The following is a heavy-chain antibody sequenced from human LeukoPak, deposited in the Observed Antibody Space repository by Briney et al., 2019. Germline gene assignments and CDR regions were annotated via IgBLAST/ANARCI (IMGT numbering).Heavy chain of an antibody. CDR2: IYSGGST. D-gene: IGHD6-6*01. V-gene: IGHV3-53*01. CDR3: SYSSSSVGYMDV. Sequence: PGGSLRLSCAAAGFTVSSNYMSWVRQAPGQLLAWVSVIYSGGSTYYADSVKGRFTISRDNSKNTLYLQMNSLRAEDTAVYYCSYSSSSVGYMDVWGKGTTVTVSS. J-gene: IGHJ6*03. CDR1: GFTVSSNY.